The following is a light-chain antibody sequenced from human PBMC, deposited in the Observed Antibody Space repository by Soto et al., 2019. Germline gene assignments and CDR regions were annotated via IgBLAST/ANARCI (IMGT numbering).Light chain of an antibody. CDR3: QQLNSYPRT. V-gene: IGKV1-9*01. CDR2: AAS. J-gene: IGKJ4*01. Sequence: DIHMTQSPSSLSSSVGDRGTITFLAIQGISSYLAWYQQKPGKAPKLLIYAASTLQSGVPSRFSGSGSGTEFTLTISSLQPEDFATYYCQQLNSYPRTFGGGTKVDIK. CDR1: QGISSY.